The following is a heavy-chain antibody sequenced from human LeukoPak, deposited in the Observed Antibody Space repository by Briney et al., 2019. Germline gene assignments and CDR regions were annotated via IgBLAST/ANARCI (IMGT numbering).Heavy chain of an antibody. Sequence: GGSLRLSCAASGFTVSSNYMSWVRQAPGKGLEWVSVIYRGGSTYYADSVKGRFTISRDNSKNTLYLQMNSLRAEDTAVYYCARATYGDYYFDYWGQGTLVTVSS. CDR1: GFTVSSNY. CDR3: ARATYGDYYFDY. CDR2: IYRGGST. V-gene: IGHV3-53*01. D-gene: IGHD4-17*01. J-gene: IGHJ4*02.